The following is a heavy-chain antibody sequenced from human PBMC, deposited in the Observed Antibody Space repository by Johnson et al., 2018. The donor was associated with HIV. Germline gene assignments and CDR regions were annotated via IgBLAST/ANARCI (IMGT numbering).Heavy chain of an antibody. CDR3: ARGAYEWNYDAFDI. D-gene: IGHD1-7*01. CDR1: GFTFSSYA. J-gene: IGHJ3*02. V-gene: IGHV3-30-3*01. CDR2: ISYDGSNK. Sequence: VQLVESGGGVVQPGRSLRLSCAASGFTFSSYAMHWVRQAPGKGLEWVAVISYDGSNKYYADSVKGRFTISRDNSKNTLYLQMNSLRAEDTAVYYCARGAYEWNYDAFDIWGQGKMVTVSS.